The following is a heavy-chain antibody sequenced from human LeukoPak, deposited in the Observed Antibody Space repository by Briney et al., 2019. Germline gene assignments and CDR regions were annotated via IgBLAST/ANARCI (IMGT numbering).Heavy chain of an antibody. J-gene: IGHJ5*01. CDR1: GYIFTAYV. CDR3: TRATHPAISGPQSDS. V-gene: IGHV1-18*01. D-gene: IGHD3-3*02. CDR2: IDSKSGNT. Sequence: ASVKVSFKTSGYIFTAYVFGGVRQAPGQGLEWVGWIDSKSGNTDYAHNFQGRIALTIAAPTNTAYMELWSLRSDDTAIYFCTRATHPAISGPQSDSWGQGTLVTVSS.